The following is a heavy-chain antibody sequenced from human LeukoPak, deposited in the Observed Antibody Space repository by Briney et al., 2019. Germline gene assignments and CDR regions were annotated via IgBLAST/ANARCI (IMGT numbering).Heavy chain of an antibody. CDR2: ISGDGGST. D-gene: IGHD6-13*01. CDR1: GFTFDDYA. Sequence: GGSLRLSCAASGFTFDDYAMHWVRQAPGKGLEWVSLISGDGGSTYYADSVKGRFTISRDNAKNSLYLQMNSLRAEDTAVYYCAGEDDSSPGYYFDYWGQGTLVTVPS. V-gene: IGHV3-43*02. J-gene: IGHJ4*02. CDR3: AGEDDSSPGYYFDY.